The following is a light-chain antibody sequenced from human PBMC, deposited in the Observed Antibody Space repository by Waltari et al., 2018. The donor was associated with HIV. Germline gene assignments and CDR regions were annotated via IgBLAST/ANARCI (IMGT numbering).Light chain of an antibody. Sequence: QSALTQPRSVSGSPGQSVTISCTGSSSDVGGYNYVSWYQQHPTKAPKLIIYDVSDRPSGVPGRFSGSKSGNRASLTSSGLHAEDEADYYCYSYAGSLLFGGGTKLTVL. V-gene: IGLV2-11*01. CDR3: YSYAGSLL. J-gene: IGLJ2*01. CDR1: SSDVGGYNY. CDR2: DVS.